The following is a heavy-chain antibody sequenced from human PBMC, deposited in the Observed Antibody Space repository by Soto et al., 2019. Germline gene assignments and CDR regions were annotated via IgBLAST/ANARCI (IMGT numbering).Heavy chain of an antibody. CDR2: VYHSGST. D-gene: IGHD6-13*01. V-gene: IGHV4-39*01. CDR1: GGSISSSIYY. CDR3: ARPVGVEQQLVHDAFDL. J-gene: IGHJ3*01. Sequence: QLQLQESGPGLVKPSETLSLTCTVSGGSISSSIYYWGWIRQPPGKGLQWVGSVYHSGSTYYNPSLRRRVTISVDTSKNQFSLRLSSMTAADTAVYYCARPVGVEQQLVHDAFDLWGQGTMVAVSS.